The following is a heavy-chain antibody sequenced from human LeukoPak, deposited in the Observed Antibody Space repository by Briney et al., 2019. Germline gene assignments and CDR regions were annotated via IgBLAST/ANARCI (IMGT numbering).Heavy chain of an antibody. CDR1: GGSISSSSYY. Sequence: PSETLSLTCTVSGGSISSSSYYWGWIRQPPGKGLEWIGSIYYSGSTYYNPSLKSRVTISVDTSKNQFSLKLSSVTAADTAVYYCARSYYYGSGSYYNPFDYWGQGTLVTVSS. J-gene: IGHJ4*02. V-gene: IGHV4-39*01. D-gene: IGHD3-10*01. CDR2: IYYSGST. CDR3: ARSYYYGSGSYYNPFDY.